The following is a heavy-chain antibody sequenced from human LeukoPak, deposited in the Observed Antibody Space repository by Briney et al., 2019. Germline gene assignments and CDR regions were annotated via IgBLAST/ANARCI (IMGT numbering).Heavy chain of an antibody. CDR1: GFSFSDSA. CDR3: TTDLSRWSATDY. J-gene: IGHJ4*02. Sequence: GGSLILSCAASGFSFSDSAMDWVRQASGKGLEWVGRIRSKANSYATTHAASVKGRFTISRDDSTNTVYLQMNSLKAEDTAVYYCTTDLSRWSATDYWGQGTLVTVSS. V-gene: IGHV3-73*01. D-gene: IGHD3-3*01. CDR2: IRSKANSYAT.